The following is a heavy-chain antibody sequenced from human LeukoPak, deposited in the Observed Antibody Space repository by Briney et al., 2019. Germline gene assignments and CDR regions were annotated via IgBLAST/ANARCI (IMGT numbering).Heavy chain of an antibody. CDR3: ARGRSSLGGAPGAVRYFDL. CDR2: INHSGST. V-gene: IGHV4-34*01. J-gene: IGHJ2*01. CDR1: GGSFSGYY. D-gene: IGHD2-2*01. Sequence: SETLSLTCAVYGGSFSGYYWSWIRQPPGKGLEWIGEINHSGSTNYNPSLKSRVTISVDTSKNQFSLKLSSVTATDAAVYYCARGRSSLGGAPGAVRYFDLWGRGTLVTVSS.